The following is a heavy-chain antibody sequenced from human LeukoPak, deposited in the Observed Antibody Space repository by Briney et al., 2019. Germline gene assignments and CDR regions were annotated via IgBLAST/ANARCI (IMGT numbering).Heavy chain of an antibody. V-gene: IGHV3-21*01. CDR1: EFTFSSYN. J-gene: IGHJ4*02. CDR2: ISSSSDYI. CDR3: AKDLTYYYDSSGYYTFDY. D-gene: IGHD3-22*01. Sequence: GGSLRLSCAASEFTFSSYNMNWVRQAPGKGLEWVSSISSSSDYIYYADSVKGRFTISRDNAKNSLYLQMNSLRAEDTAVYYCAKDLTYYYDSSGYYTFDYWGQGTLVTVSS.